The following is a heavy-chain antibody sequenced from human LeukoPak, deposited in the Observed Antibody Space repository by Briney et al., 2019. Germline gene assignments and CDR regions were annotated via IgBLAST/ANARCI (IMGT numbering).Heavy chain of an antibody. Sequence: PGGSLRLSCTASGFAFSNYNMNWVRQAPGKGLEWVSSITSNRNYKYYADSLKGRLTISRDNAKNSLYLQMNSLRVEDTAVYYCARCPRWAHFDYWGQGTLVTVSS. CDR2: ITSNRNYK. V-gene: IGHV3-21*01. J-gene: IGHJ4*02. CDR1: GFAFSNYN. D-gene: IGHD4-23*01. CDR3: ARCPRWAHFDY.